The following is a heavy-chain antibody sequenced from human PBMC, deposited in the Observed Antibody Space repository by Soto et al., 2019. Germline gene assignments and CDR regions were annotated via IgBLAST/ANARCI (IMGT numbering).Heavy chain of an antibody. J-gene: IGHJ4*02. D-gene: IGHD6-13*01. CDR1: GYTFTNYA. CDR3: ARDLAAAGPFDC. CDR2: ICAYNGNT. Sequence: QVQLVQSGAEVKKPGASVKVSCKASGYTFTNYAFSWVRQAPGQGLEWMGWICAYNGNTNYPQKLQGRVTMTTDTSTSTAYMELRSLRSDDTAVYYCARDLAAAGPFDCWGQGTLVTVSS. V-gene: IGHV1-18*01.